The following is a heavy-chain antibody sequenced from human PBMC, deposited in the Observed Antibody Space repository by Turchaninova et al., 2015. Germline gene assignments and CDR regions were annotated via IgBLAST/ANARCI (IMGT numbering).Heavy chain of an antibody. Sequence: GGSLRLSCAASGFDFSTSMMPWVRQGPGKGLVWVSRISGQGSLTAYADSVRGRFTISRDNAKNTLYLQMNSLSAEDTALYYCVRDIGGAWGQGTLVTVSS. V-gene: IGHV3-74*01. CDR1: GFDFSTSM. J-gene: IGHJ5*02. CDR2: ISGQGSLT. CDR3: VRDIGGA.